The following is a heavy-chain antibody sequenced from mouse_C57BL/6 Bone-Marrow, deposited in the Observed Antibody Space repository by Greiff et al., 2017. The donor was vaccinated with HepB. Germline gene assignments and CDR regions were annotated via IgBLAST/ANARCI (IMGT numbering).Heavy chain of an antibody. CDR1: GFSFNTYA. D-gene: IGHD2-1*01. J-gene: IGHJ4*01. CDR2: IRSKSNNYAT. V-gene: IGHV10-1*01. CDR3: VRNYGNYAMDY. Sequence: VQLKESGGGLVQPKGSLKLSCAASGFSFNTYAMNWVRQAPGKGLEWVARIRSKSNNYATYYADSVKDRFTISRDDSESMLYLQMNNLKTEDTAMYYCVRNYGNYAMDYWGQGTSVTVSS.